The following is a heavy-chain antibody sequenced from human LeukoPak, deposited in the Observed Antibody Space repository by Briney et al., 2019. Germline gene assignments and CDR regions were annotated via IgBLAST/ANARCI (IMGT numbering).Heavy chain of an antibody. CDR3: ARDGYCSGGSCPSPFDY. CDR1: GYTFTSYG. D-gene: IGHD2-15*01. CDR2: ISAYNSNT. V-gene: IGHV1-18*01. Sequence: ASAKVSCKASGYTFTSYGISWVRQAPGQGLEWMGWISAYNSNTNYAQKLQGRVTMTTDTSTSTAYMELSSLRSEDTAVYYCARDGYCSGGSCPSPFDYWGQGTLVTVSS. J-gene: IGHJ4*02.